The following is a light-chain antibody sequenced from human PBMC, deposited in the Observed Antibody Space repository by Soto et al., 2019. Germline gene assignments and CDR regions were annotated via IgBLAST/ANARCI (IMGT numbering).Light chain of an antibody. Sequence: EIVMTQSPATLSVSPGERATLSCRASQSVNSDLAWYQQKPGQAPRLLIYDASTRATGIPARFSGSGSGTEFTLSISSLQSEDFAVYYCHQYNKWPPITFGQGTRLRL. V-gene: IGKV3-15*01. CDR2: DAS. J-gene: IGKJ5*01. CDR1: QSVNSD. CDR3: HQYNKWPPIT.